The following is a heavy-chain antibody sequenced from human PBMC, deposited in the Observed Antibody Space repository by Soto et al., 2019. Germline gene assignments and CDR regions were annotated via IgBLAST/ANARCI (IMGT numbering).Heavy chain of an antibody. CDR1: GFSFTSYT. V-gene: IGHV3-21*01. D-gene: IGHD3-10*01. J-gene: IGHJ3*02. CDR2: ISAGGRSI. Sequence: EVQLVESGGGLVKPGGSLRVSCAASGFSFTSYTMNWVRQAPGKGLEWVASISAGGRSIYYADSLKGRSTVSRDNAKSSPYLQMNSLRAEDLVVYYCPRSTPGNPFDIWGQGTMVTVSS. CDR3: PRSTPGNPFDI.